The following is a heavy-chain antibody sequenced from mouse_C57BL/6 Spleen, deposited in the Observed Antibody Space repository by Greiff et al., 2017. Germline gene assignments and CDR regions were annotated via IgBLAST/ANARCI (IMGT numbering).Heavy chain of an antibody. CDR3: ARRGYYGSSPEFAY. J-gene: IGHJ3*01. V-gene: IGHV1-52*01. CDR1: GYTFTSYW. D-gene: IGHD1-1*01. CDR2: IYPSDSET. Sequence: VQLQQPGAELVRPGSSVKLSCKASGYTFTSYWMHWVKQRPIQGLEWIGNIYPSDSETHYNQKFKDKATVTVDKSSSTAYMQLSSLTSEDSAVYYYARRGYYGSSPEFAYWGQGTLVTVSA.